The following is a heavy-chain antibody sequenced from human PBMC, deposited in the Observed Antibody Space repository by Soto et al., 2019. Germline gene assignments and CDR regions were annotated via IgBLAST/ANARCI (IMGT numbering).Heavy chain of an antibody. V-gene: IGHV1-18*01. J-gene: IGHJ4*02. CDR2: ISAYNGNT. Sequence: QVQLVQSGAEVKKPGASVKVSCKASGYTFTSYGISWVRQAPGQGLEWMGWISAYNGNTNYAQKLQGRVTMTTDTATSTAYMERRSLRSDDTAVYYCARRADYCSSTSCYTTVPGGSGDEYYFDYWGQGTLVTVSS. CDR1: GYTFTSYG. D-gene: IGHD2-2*02. CDR3: ARRADYCSSTSCYTTVPGGSGDEYYFDY.